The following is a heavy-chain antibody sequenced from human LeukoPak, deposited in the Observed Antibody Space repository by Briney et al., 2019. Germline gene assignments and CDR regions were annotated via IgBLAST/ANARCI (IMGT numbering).Heavy chain of an antibody. Sequence: GGSLRLSCAASGFTFSDYYMSWIRQAPGKGLEWVSYISSSGSTIYYADSVKGRFTISRDNAKNSLYLQMSSLRAEDTALYYCAKSYSSSWDGFDYWGQGTLVTVSS. CDR2: ISSSGSTI. CDR1: GFTFSDYY. CDR3: AKSYSSSWDGFDY. V-gene: IGHV3-11*01. D-gene: IGHD6-13*01. J-gene: IGHJ4*02.